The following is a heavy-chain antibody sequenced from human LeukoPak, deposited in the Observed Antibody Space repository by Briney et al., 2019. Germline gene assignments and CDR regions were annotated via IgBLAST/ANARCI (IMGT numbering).Heavy chain of an antibody. V-gene: IGHV3-23*01. Sequence: PGGSLRLSCAASGFTFSSYAMYWVRQAPGKGLEWVSGLSGTGDITYYTDSVKGRFTISRDNSKNTLYLEMNNLRAEDTALYYCAKRGNAISFFDPWGQGTLVTVSS. CDR1: GFTFSSYA. D-gene: IGHD2/OR15-2a*01. CDR3: AKRGNAISFFDP. J-gene: IGHJ5*02. CDR2: LSGTGDIT.